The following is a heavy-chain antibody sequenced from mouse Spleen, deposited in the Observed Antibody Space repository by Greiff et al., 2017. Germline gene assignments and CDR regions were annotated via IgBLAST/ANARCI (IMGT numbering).Heavy chain of an antibody. J-gene: IGHJ3*01. CDR3: TRDNDYDAFAY. D-gene: IGHD2-4*01. CDR2: ISSGGDYI. V-gene: IGHV5-9-1*02. CDR1: GFTFSSYA. Sequence: EVKLVESGEGLVKPGGSLKLSCAASGFTFSSYAMSWVRQTPEKRLEWVAYISSGGDYIYYADTVKGRFTISRDNARNTLYLQMSSLKSEDTAMYYCTRDNDYDAFAYWGQGTLVTVSA.